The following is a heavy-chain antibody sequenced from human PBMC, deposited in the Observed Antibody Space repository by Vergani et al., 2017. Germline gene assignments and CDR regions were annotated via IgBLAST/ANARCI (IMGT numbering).Heavy chain of an antibody. J-gene: IGHJ4*02. V-gene: IGHV5-51*01. D-gene: IGHD3-22*01. CDR3: ARLYGRDSSGSKYFDY. Sequence: EVQLVQSGAEVKKPGESLKISCQISGYSFTNYWIGWVRQLPGKGLEWMGIIHPADSDTRYSPSFQGQVTISVDKSISTAYRQRSSLRASDSAMDYCARLYGRDSSGSKYFDYWGQGTLVTVSS. CDR1: GYSFTNYW. CDR2: IHPADSDT.